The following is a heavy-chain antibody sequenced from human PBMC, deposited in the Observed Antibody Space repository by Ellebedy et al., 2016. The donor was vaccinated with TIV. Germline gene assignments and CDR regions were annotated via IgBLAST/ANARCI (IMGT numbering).Heavy chain of an antibody. Sequence: GESLKISCAASGFTFSSYWMQWVRQAPGKGLVWVSRINSDGSSTTYADSVKGRFTISRDNAKNTLYLQMNSLRAEDTAVYYCVRDRDYYDSSGYYEVRWGQGTMVTVSS. D-gene: IGHD3-22*01. J-gene: IGHJ3*01. CDR3: VRDRDYYDSSGYYEVR. CDR2: INSDGSST. V-gene: IGHV3-74*01. CDR1: GFTFSSYW.